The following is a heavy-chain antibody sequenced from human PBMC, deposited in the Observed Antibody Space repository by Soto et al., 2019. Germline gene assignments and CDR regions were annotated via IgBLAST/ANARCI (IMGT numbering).Heavy chain of an antibody. Sequence: QLQLQESGSGLVKPSQTLSLTCAVSGGSISSGNSYAWSWIRQPPGKGLEWIGSISHTGRTSYNPSLKGRVTMSVDKSKNQFSLKLSSVTSADMAVYYCARAVAPYLGTWFDPWGQGSLFIVSS. V-gene: IGHV4-30-2*01. CDR2: ISHTGRT. D-gene: IGHD3-16*01. CDR3: ARAVAPYLGTWFDP. J-gene: IGHJ5*02. CDR1: GGSISSGNSYA.